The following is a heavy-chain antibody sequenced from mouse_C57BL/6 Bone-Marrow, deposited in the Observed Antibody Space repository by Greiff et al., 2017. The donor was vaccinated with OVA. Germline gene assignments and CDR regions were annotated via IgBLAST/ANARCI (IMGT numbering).Heavy chain of an antibody. CDR1: GYTFTSYW. V-gene: IGHV1-55*01. CDR3: ARDGYGNLYYFDY. CDR2: IYPGSGST. J-gene: IGHJ2*01. Sequence: QVQLQQPGAELVKPGASVKLSCKASGYTFTSYWITWVKQRPGQGLEWIGDIYPGSGSTNYNEKFKSKATLTVDTSSSTAYMQLSSLTSEDSAVYYCARDGYGNLYYFDYWGQGTTLTVSS. D-gene: IGHD2-10*02.